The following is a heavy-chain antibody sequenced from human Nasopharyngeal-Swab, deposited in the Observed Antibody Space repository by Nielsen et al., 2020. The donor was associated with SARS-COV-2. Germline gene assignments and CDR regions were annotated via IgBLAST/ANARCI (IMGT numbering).Heavy chain of an antibody. Sequence: RGSLRLSCAASGFTFSSYSMNWVRQAPGKGLEWVSSITSGSSYIYYADSVKGRFTISRDNAKNSLFLQMNSLRAEDTAVYYCARGYDFRSGSNAFDIWGQGTMVTVSS. CDR2: ITSGSSYI. J-gene: IGHJ3*02. CDR3: ARGYDFRSGSNAFDI. CDR1: GFTFSSYS. V-gene: IGHV3-21*01. D-gene: IGHD3-3*01.